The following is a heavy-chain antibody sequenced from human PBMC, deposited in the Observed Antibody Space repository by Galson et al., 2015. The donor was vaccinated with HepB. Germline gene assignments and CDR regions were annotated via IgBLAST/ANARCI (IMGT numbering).Heavy chain of an antibody. D-gene: IGHD3-10*01. CDR2: INSDGSST. J-gene: IGHJ4*02. CDR3: ARPWGTKVREDY. Sequence: SLRLSCAASGFTFSSYWMHWVRQAPGKGLVWVSRINSDGSSTNYADSVKGRFTISRDNAKNTLYLQMHSLGVEDTAVYYCARPWGTKVREDYWGQGTLVTVSS. CDR1: GFTFSSYW. V-gene: IGHV3-74*01.